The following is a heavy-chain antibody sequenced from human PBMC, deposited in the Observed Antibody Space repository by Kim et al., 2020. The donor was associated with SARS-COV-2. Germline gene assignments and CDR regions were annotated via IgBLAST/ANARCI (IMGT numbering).Heavy chain of an antibody. Sequence: SETLSLTCTVSGGSISSSSYYWGWIRQPPGKGLEWIGSIYYSGSTYYNPSLKSRVTISVDTSKNQFSLKLSSVTAADTAVYYCARQDSNYVNDFDYWGQGTLVTVSS. V-gene: IGHV4-39*01. CDR1: GGSISSSSYY. CDR2: IYYSGST. CDR3: ARQDSNYVNDFDY. J-gene: IGHJ4*02. D-gene: IGHD4-4*01.